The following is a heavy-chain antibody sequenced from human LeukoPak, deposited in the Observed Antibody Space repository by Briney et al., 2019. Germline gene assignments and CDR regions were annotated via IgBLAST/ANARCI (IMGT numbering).Heavy chain of an antibody. CDR2: IYYSGTT. Sequence: SETLSLTCTVSGGSISSSSYYWDWIRQPPGKGLEWIGTIYYSGTTYYNPSLKSRVTISVDTSRNQFSLKLSPVTATDTAAYYCARMIGDDAFDIWGQGTMVTVSS. CDR1: GGSISSSSYY. V-gene: IGHV4-39*01. J-gene: IGHJ3*02. CDR3: ARMIGDDAFDI. D-gene: IGHD3-22*01.